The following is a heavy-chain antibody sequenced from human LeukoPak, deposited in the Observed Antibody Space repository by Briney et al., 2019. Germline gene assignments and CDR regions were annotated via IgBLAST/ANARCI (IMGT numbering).Heavy chain of an antibody. Sequence: ASVTVSCTASGYTFSDYYMHWVRQAPGQGLEWMGRINPKSGGTSYAQKFQGRVTMTRDTSISTAYMELSRLTSDDTVVYYCARERIAAAGSIDVFDIWGQGTVVTVSS. CDR2: INPKSGGT. CDR1: GYTFSDYY. D-gene: IGHD6-13*01. CDR3: ARERIAAAGSIDVFDI. V-gene: IGHV1-2*05. J-gene: IGHJ3*02.